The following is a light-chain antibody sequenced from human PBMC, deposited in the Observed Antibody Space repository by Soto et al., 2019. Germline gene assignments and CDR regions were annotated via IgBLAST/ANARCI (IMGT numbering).Light chain of an antibody. Sequence: DIQMNQSPSTLSPSVGDRVTITCRASQSFSSWLAWYQQKPGQAPKIQIYKASSLESGVPSRCSGSGSRTEFTLTIRSPHPDDFATYDCQQYNSDPSSFGQGTKLE. CDR2: KAS. J-gene: IGKJ2*01. V-gene: IGKV1-5*03. CDR3: QQYNSDPSS. CDR1: QSFSSW.